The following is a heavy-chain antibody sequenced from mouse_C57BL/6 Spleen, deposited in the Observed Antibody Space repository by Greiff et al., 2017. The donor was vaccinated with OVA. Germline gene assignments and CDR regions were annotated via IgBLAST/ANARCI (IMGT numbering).Heavy chain of an antibody. CDR3: ARRAGDVYAMDY. V-gene: IGHV8-12*01. CDR2: LYWDDDN. CDR1: GFSLRTSGMG. J-gene: IGHJ4*01. Sequence: VTLKVSGPGILQSSQTLSLTCSFSGFSLRTSGMGVSWIRQPSGKGLEWLSHLYWDDDNRYNPSLKSRLTISKDTSRNHVFLKITSVDTADTATYYCARRAGDVYAMDYWGQGASVTVSS. D-gene: IGHD3-3*01.